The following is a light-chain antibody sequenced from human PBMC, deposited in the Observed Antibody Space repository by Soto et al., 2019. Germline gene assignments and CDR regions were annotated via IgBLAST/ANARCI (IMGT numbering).Light chain of an antibody. Sequence: DVVMTQSPLSLPVTLGQPASISCRSSQSLVYSDGYTYLSWFQQRPGLSPRRLIYTVSNRDSGVPDRFSGSGSDTDFTLKISRVEAEDVGVYYCMQGTHWPWTCGQGTKVEIK. CDR2: TVS. CDR3: MQGTHWPWT. V-gene: IGKV2-30*01. CDR1: QSLVYSDGYTY. J-gene: IGKJ1*01.